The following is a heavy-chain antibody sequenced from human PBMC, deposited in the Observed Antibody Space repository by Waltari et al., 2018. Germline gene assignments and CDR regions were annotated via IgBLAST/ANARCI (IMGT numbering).Heavy chain of an antibody. D-gene: IGHD6-19*01. J-gene: IGHJ2*01. Sequence: QVQLQESGPGLVKPSETLSLTCTVSGGSISSHYWSWIRQPPGKGLEGIGYIYYSGSTNYNPSLKSRVTISVDTSKNQFSLKLSSVTAADTAVYYCARVGVAVAGEALWYFDLWGRGTLVTVSS. CDR1: GGSISSHY. CDR3: ARVGVAVAGEALWYFDL. V-gene: IGHV4-59*11. CDR2: IYYSGST.